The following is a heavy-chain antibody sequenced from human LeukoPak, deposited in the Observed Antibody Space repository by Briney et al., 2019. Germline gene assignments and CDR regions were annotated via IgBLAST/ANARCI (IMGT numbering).Heavy chain of an antibody. J-gene: IGHJ4*02. CDR3: ASNSGIAVAGGSYY. CDR2: ISSSSSYI. D-gene: IGHD6-19*01. Sequence: GGSLRLSCVASGFTFSSYNMNWVRQAPGKGLEWASSISSSSSYIYYADSVKGRFTISRDNAKNSLYLQMNSLRAEDTAVYYCASNSGIAVAGGSYYWGQGTLVTVSS. V-gene: IGHV3-21*01. CDR1: GFTFSSYN.